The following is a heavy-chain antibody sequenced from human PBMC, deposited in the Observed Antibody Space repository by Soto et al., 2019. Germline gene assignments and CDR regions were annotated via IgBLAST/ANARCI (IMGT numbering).Heavy chain of an antibody. CDR2: ISGSGGST. CDR3: ARSPVLPYYYYYMDV. CDR1: GFTFSSYA. Sequence: GGSLRLSCAASGFTFSSYAMSWVRQAPGKGLEWVSAISGSGGSTYYADSVKGRFTISRDNSKNTLYLQMNSLRAEDTAVYYCARSPVLPYYYYYMDVWGKGTTVTVSS. V-gene: IGHV3-23*01. J-gene: IGHJ6*03.